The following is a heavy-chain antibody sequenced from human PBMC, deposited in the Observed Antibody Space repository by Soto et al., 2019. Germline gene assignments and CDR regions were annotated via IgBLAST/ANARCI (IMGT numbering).Heavy chain of an antibody. CDR2: RYYSGTA. D-gene: IGHD2-15*01. J-gene: IGHJ5*02. Sequence: QVHLQESGPGLVKPSETLSLTCTVSGGSISSDYWTWVRQPPGKGLEWIGYRYYSGTAKYNSSLKSRVTISVDTSKNQFYLKLSSVTVADPAVYYCARLSVADWFDPWGQGIQVTVSS. CDR3: ARLSVADWFDP. V-gene: IGHV4-59*01. CDR1: GGSISSDY.